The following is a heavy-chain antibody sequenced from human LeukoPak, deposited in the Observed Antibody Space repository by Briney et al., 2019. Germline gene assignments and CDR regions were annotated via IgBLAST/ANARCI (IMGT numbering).Heavy chain of an antibody. Sequence: GGSLRLSCAASGSTFSSYAMHWVRQAPGKGLEWVALISYDANIGSNKYYADSVKGRFTISRDNSKNTLYLQMNSLRAEDTAVYYCARDGGYDFWSGYYQDYWGQGTLVTVSS. J-gene: IGHJ4*02. CDR1: GSTFSSYA. CDR2: ISYDANIGSNK. CDR3: ARDGGYDFWSGYYQDY. V-gene: IGHV3-30-3*01. D-gene: IGHD3-3*01.